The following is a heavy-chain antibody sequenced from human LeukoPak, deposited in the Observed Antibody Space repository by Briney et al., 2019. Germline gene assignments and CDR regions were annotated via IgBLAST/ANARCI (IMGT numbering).Heavy chain of an antibody. V-gene: IGHV1-18*01. CDR1: GYTFTSYG. CDR3: ARDFGDYDFWSGYEFDY. J-gene: IGHJ4*02. Sequence: ASVKVSCKASGYTFTSYGMSWVRQAPGQGLEWMGWISAYNGNTNYAQKLQGRVTMTTDTSTSTAYMELRSLRSDDTAVYYCARDFGDYDFWSGYEFDYWGQGTLVTVSS. D-gene: IGHD3-3*01. CDR2: ISAYNGNT.